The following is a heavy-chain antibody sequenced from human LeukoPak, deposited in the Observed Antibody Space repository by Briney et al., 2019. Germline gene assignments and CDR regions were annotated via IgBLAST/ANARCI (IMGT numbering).Heavy chain of an antibody. CDR1: GGSISSSSYY. V-gene: IGHV4-39*07. CDR2: IYYSGST. Sequence: SETLSLTCTVSGGSISSSSYYWGWIRQPPGKGLEWIGSIYYSGSTYYNPSLKSRVTISVDTSKNQFSLKLSSVTAADTAVYYCATGVPIAVAGIEVRGAFDIWGQGTMVTVSS. CDR3: ATGVPIAVAGIEVRGAFDI. D-gene: IGHD6-19*01. J-gene: IGHJ3*02.